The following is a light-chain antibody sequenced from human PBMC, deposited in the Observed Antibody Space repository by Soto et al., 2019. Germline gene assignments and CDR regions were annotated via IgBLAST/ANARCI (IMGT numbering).Light chain of an antibody. CDR3: CSYAGSSTVV. Sequence: QSALTQPASVSGSPGQSITISCTGTSSDVGSYNSVSWYQQHPGKGPKLIIYEGSRRPSGVSIRFSGSRSGNTASLTISGLQAEDEADYYCCSYAGSSTVVFGGGTQLTVL. CDR1: SSDVGSYNS. V-gene: IGLV2-23*01. J-gene: IGLJ2*01. CDR2: EGS.